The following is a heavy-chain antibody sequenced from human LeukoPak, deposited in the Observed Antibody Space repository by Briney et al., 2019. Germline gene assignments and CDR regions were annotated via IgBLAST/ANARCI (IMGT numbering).Heavy chain of an antibody. CDR2: ISSSSSYI. CDR3: TTGIMGATHRYFDL. Sequence: GGSLRLSCAASGFTFTTYSMNWVRQAPGKGLEWVSSISSSSSYIYYADSMKGRFTISRDNVKNSLYLQMNSLRAEDTAVYYCTTGIMGATHRYFDLWGRGTLLTVSS. CDR1: GFTFTTYS. D-gene: IGHD1-26*01. V-gene: IGHV3-21*01. J-gene: IGHJ2*01.